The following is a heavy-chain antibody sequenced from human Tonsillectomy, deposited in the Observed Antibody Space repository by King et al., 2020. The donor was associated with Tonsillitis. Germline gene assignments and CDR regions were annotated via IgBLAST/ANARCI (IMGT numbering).Heavy chain of an antibody. CDR1: GYTFTGYY. CDR2: INPDTGGT. Sequence: QLQLVQSGAEVKKPGASVKVSCKASGYTFTGYYIHWVRQAPGQGLEWMGWINPDTGGTSYAQKFQGRVTMTRDTSTSTAYMELSSLRSDDTAVYYCAREIFFDYVWGSYRPQSGYGYWGQGTLVSVSS. D-gene: IGHD3-16*02. J-gene: IGHJ4*02. CDR3: AREIFFDYVWGSYRPQSGYGY. V-gene: IGHV1-2*02.